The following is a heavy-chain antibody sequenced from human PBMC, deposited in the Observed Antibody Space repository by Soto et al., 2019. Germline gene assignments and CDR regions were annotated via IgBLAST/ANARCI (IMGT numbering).Heavy chain of an antibody. D-gene: IGHD3-16*02. CDR1: GFTFSSYS. J-gene: IGHJ4*02. CDR2: ISSSSSYI. V-gene: IGHV3-21*01. Sequence: EVQLVESGGGLVKPGGSLRLSCAASGFTFSSYSMNWVRQAPGKGLEWVSSISSSSSYIYYADSVKGRFTISRDNAKNSLYLKMNSLRAEDTAVYYCSTYDYIWGSYRANDYWGQGTLVTVSS. CDR3: STYDYIWGSYRANDY.